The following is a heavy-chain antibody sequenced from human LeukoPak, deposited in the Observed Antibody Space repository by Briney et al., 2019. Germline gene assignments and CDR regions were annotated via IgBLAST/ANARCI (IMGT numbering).Heavy chain of an antibody. CDR2: ISGSGGST. V-gene: IGHV3-23*01. CDR3: AKDSQVYYDILTGYYLPVFDI. Sequence: PGGSLRLSCAASGFTFSSYAMSWVRQAPGKGLEWVSAISGSGGSTYYADSVKGRFTISRDNSKNTLYLQMNSLRAEDTAVYYCAKDSQVYYDILTGYYLPVFDIWGQGTMVTVSS. J-gene: IGHJ3*02. CDR1: GFTFSSYA. D-gene: IGHD3-9*01.